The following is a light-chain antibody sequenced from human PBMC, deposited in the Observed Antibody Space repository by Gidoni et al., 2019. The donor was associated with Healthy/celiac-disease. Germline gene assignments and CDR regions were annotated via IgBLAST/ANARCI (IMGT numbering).Light chain of an antibody. CDR2: QDS. CDR3: QAWDSSTPVV. Sequence: SYELTLPPSVSVSPGQTASITCSGDKLGDKYACWYQLMPGQSPVLVIYQDSKRPSGLPERFSGSNSGSTATLTISGTQAMDEADYYCQAWDSSTPVVFGGGTKLTVL. V-gene: IGLV3-1*01. J-gene: IGLJ2*01. CDR1: KLGDKY.